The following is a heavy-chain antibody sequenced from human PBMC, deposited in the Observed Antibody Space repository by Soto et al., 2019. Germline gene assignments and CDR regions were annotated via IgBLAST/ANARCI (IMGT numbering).Heavy chain of an antibody. J-gene: IGHJ5*02. V-gene: IGHV4-34*01. CDR3: ARTHRVKQQLAMYNWFDP. CDR1: GGSFSGYY. D-gene: IGHD6-13*01. Sequence: SETLSLTCAVYGGSFSGYYWSWIRQPPGKGLEWIGEINHSGSTNYNPSLKSRVTISVDTSKNQFSLKLSSVTAADTAVYYCARTHRVKQQLAMYNWFDPWGQGTLVTLSS. CDR2: INHSGST.